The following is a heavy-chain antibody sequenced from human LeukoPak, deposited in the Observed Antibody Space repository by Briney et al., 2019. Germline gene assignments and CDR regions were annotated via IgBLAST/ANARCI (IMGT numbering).Heavy chain of an antibody. J-gene: IGHJ5*02. Sequence: PGGSLRLSCAASGFTFNTYAMSWVRQAPGKGLEWVSTIRGSDGYTYYADSVKGRFTISRGNSKNTLYLQMNSLRAEDTAVYYCARDSWFDPWGQGTLVTVSS. CDR2: IRGSDGYT. CDR1: GFTFNTYA. CDR3: ARDSWFDP. V-gene: IGHV3-23*01.